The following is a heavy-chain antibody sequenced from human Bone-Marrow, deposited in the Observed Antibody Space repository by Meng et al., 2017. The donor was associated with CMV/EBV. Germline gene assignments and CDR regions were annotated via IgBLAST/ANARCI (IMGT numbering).Heavy chain of an antibody. CDR1: GITFDDYA. CDR2: ISWNSGSI. CDR3: AKPAGYRSDDY. V-gene: IGHV3-9*01. Sequence: SLKISCAASGITFDDYAMHWVRQAPGKGLEWVSGISWNSGSIGYADSVKGRFTISRDNAKNSLYLQMNSLRAEDTALYYCAKPAGYRSDDYWGQGTLVTVSS. D-gene: IGHD5-18*01. J-gene: IGHJ4*02.